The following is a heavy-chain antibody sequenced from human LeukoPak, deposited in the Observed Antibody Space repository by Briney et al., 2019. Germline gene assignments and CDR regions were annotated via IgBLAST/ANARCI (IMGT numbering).Heavy chain of an antibody. CDR3: ASRGALYCSSTSCAFDI. CDR2: ISSSGSTI. D-gene: IGHD2-2*01. J-gene: IGHJ3*02. CDR1: GLTFKDAW. V-gene: IGHV3-11*04. Sequence: GGSLRLSCAASGLTFKDAWMSWVRQAPGKGLEWVSYISSSGSTIYYADSVKGRFTISRDNAKNSLYLQMNSLRAEDTAVYYCASRGALYCSSTSCAFDIWGQGTMVTVSS.